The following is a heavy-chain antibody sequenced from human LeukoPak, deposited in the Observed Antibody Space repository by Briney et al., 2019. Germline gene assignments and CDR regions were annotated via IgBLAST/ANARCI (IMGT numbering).Heavy chain of an antibody. CDR1: GGSLSTNSFH. J-gene: IGHJ4*02. D-gene: IGHD3-9*01. Sequence: PSETLSLTCTVSGGSLSTNSFHWGWLRPPPGKGLEWIGSLHYSGDTYYSPSLQSRVTISGDTSKNQFSLKLTSVTAADTAFYYCASDNYWGQGTLVTVSS. V-gene: IGHV4-39*01. CDR2: LHYSGDT. CDR3: ASDNY.